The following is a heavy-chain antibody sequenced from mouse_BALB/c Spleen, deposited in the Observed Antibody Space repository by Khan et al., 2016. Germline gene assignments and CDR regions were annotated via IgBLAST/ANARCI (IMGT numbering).Heavy chain of an antibody. Sequence: VQLQESGPGLVAPSQSLSITCTVSGFSLTSYGVHWVRQPPGKGLEWLGVIWAGGSTNYNSALMSRRSISKDNSKSQVSLKMNSLQNDDTAMYSCARREGIWGQGTTLTVSS. CDR2: IWAGGST. CDR1: GFSLTSYG. J-gene: IGHJ2*01. V-gene: IGHV2-9*02. CDR3: ARREGI.